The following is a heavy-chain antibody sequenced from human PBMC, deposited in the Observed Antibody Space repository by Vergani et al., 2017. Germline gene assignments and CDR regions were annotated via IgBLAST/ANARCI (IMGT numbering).Heavy chain of an antibody. V-gene: IGHV1-2*02. CDR3: ARDKCSGGSCYGEVSDY. CDR2: IKPNSGGT. J-gene: IGHJ4*02. CDR1: GYTFTGYY. Sequence: QVQLVQSGAEVKKPGASVKVSCKASGYTFTGYYMHWVRQAPGQGLEWMGWIKPNSGGTNYAQKFQGRVTMTRDTSISTAYMELSSLRSEDTAVYYCARDKCSGGSCYGEVSDYWGQGTLVTVSS. D-gene: IGHD2-15*01.